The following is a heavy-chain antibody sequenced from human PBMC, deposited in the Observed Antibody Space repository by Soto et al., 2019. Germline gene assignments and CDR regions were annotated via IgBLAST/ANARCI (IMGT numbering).Heavy chain of an antibody. J-gene: IGHJ6*02. D-gene: IGHD5-12*01. Sequence: ASETLSLTCTVSGGSISSGGYYWTWIRQHPGKGLEWIGYIYYSGSTYYNPSLKSRLTISVDTSKDQFSLRLISVTAADTAVYYCAREKWGGYDPGYGTDVWGQGTTVTVSS. CDR3: AREKWGGYDPGYGTDV. CDR2: IYYSGST. CDR1: GGSISSGGYY. V-gene: IGHV4-31*03.